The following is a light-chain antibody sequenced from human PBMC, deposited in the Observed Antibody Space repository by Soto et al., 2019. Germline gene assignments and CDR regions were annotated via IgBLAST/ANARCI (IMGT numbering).Light chain of an antibody. CDR3: QQYDEWPPLT. V-gene: IGKV3-15*01. Sequence: EVVMTQSPATLSVSPGERATLSCRASQSVSSNLAWYQQKPGQTPRLLIYGASTRATGIPARFSGSGSGTEFTLTITSLQSEDFAIYYCQQYDEWPPLTFGGGTTVEIK. J-gene: IGKJ4*01. CDR2: GAS. CDR1: QSVSSN.